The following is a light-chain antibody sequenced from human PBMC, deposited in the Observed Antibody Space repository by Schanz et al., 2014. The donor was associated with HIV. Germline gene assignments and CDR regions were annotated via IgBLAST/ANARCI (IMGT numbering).Light chain of an antibody. CDR1: SSNIGNNY. CDR3: QSFDSSLNGVV. CDR2: DNT. J-gene: IGLJ3*02. V-gene: IGLV1-40*01. Sequence: QSLLTQPPSVSAAPGQKVTISCSGSSSNIGNNYVSWYQQLPGTAPKLLIFDNTNRPSGVPARFSGSKSGSSASLAISGLQAEDEADYFCQSFDSSLNGVVFGGGTKLTVL.